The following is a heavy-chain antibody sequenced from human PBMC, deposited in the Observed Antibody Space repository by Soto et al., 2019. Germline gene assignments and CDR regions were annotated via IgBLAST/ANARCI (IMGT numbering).Heavy chain of an antibody. CDR3: ARVQCTGGSCFSSYYYYYGMDV. V-gene: IGHV3-23*01. Sequence: PGGSLRLSCAASGFTFSSYAIIWVRQAPGKGLEWVSAISGSGGSTYYADSVKGRFTISRDNSKNTVYLQMNSLRAEDTAVYYCARVQCTGGSCFSSYYYYYGMDVWGQGTTVTVSS. D-gene: IGHD2-15*01. J-gene: IGHJ6*02. CDR2: ISGSGGST. CDR1: GFTFSSYA.